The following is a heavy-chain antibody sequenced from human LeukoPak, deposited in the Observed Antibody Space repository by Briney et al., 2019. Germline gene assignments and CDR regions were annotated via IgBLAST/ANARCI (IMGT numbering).Heavy chain of an antibody. CDR1: GGSISSYY. CDR3: ALRIPDGWFDP. Sequence: PSETLSLTCTVSGGSISSYYWSWIRQPPGKGLEWIGNIFYSGSTYYSPSVKSRVTISLETSRNQFSLKLNSVSAADTAVYYCALRIPDGWFDPWGQGTLVTVSS. D-gene: IGHD5-24*01. J-gene: IGHJ5*02. V-gene: IGHV4-59*04. CDR2: IFYSGST.